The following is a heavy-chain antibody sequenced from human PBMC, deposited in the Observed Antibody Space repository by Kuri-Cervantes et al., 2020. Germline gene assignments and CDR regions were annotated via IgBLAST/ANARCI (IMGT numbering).Heavy chain of an antibody. Sequence: GESLKISCAASGFTFSGYAMHWVRQAPGKGLEWVAVISYDGSNKYYADSVKGRFTISRDNSKNTLYLQMNSLRAEDTAVYYCARDPPGIMGFGELLFPDYYYYGMDVWGQGSTVTVSS. J-gene: IGHJ6*02. V-gene: IGHV3-30-3*01. D-gene: IGHD3-10*01. CDR3: ARDPPGIMGFGELLFPDYYYYGMDV. CDR2: ISYDGSNK. CDR1: GFTFSGYA.